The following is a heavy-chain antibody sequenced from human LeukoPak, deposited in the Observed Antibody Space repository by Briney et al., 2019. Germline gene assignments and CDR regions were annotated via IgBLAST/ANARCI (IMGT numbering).Heavy chain of an antibody. J-gene: IGHJ6*03. CDR3: AREGGWRANYMDV. D-gene: IGHD5-24*01. CDR2: IYTSGST. Sequence: PSETLSLTCTVSGGPISSGSYYWSWIRQPAGKGLEWIGRIYTSGSTNYNPSLESRVTISVDTSKNQFSLKLSSVTAADTAVYYCAREGGWRANYMDVWGKGTTVTVSS. CDR1: GGPISSGSYY. V-gene: IGHV4-61*02.